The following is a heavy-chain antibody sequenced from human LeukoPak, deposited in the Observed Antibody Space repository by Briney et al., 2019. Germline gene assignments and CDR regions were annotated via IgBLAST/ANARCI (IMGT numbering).Heavy chain of an antibody. CDR2: IYVSGNS. D-gene: IGHD2/OR15-2a*01. J-gene: IGHJ4*02. CDR3: ARHPFSSPFDH. V-gene: IGHV4-59*08. Sequence: SETLSLTCTVSGASVSGDYWSWIRRPPGKGLEWIGYIYVSGNSNYNPSLKSRVSISLDTSKNQVSLTLTSVTAADTAVYYCARHPFSSPFDHWGQGTLVAVSS. CDR1: GASVSGDY.